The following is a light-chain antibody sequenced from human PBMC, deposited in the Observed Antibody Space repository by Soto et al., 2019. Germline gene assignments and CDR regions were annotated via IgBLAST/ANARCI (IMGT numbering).Light chain of an antibody. J-gene: IGKJ1*01. CDR3: QRYGRSPTWT. V-gene: IGKV3-20*01. CDR1: QSLISEY. Sequence: EILLTQSPGTLSLSPGERATLSCRASQSLISEYLAWYQHKPGQAPRLLIYGASNRATGIPDRFSGSGSGTDFTLSISRLEPEDFAVYYCQRYGRSPTWTVGQGTKVEIK. CDR2: GAS.